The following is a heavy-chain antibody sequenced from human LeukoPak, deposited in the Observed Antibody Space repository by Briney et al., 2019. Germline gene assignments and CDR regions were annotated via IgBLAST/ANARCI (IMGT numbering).Heavy chain of an antibody. CDR2: INPNSGGT. J-gene: IGHJ3*02. Sequence: ASVKVSCKAAGYIFTGYYMHWVRQAPGQGLEWMGWINPNSGGTNYAQKFQGRVTMTRDTSISTAYMELSRLRSDDTAVYYCATVRGYCSGGSCYPDAFDIWGQGTMVTVSS. V-gene: IGHV1-2*02. D-gene: IGHD2-15*01. CDR1: GYIFTGYY. CDR3: ATVRGYCSGGSCYPDAFDI.